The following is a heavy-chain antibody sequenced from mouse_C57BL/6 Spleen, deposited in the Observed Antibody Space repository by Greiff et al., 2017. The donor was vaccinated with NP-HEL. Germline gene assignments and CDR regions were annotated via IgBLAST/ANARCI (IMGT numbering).Heavy chain of an antibody. CDR3: ASLPRYYYGSSYDYFDV. J-gene: IGHJ1*03. D-gene: IGHD1-1*01. CDR1: GFNITDYY. V-gene: IGHV14-2*01. CDR2: IDPEDGET. Sequence: EVQLQESGAELVKPGASVKLSCTASGFNITDYYMHWVKQRTEQGLEWIGRIDPEDGETKYAPKFQGKATITADTSSNTAYLQLSSLTSEDTAVYYCASLPRYYYGSSYDYFDVWGTGTTVTVSS.